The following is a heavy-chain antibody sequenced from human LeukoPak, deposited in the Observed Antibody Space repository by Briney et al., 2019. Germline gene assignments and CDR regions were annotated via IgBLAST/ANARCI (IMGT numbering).Heavy chain of an antibody. J-gene: IGHJ5*02. D-gene: IGHD2-8*01. CDR1: GGSISSASYY. CDR3: ARHSNWFAP. V-gene: IGHV4-39*01. CDR2: IYYSGST. Sequence: SETLSLTCTVSGGSISSASYYWDWIRQPPGKWLEWIGSIYYSGSTYYNPSLKSRLTISVDTSKNQFSLKLSSVTAADTAVYYCARHSNWFAPWGQGTLVTVSS.